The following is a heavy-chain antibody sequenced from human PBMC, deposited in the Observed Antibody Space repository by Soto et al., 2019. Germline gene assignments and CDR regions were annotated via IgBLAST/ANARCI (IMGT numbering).Heavy chain of an antibody. Sequence: PSETLSLTCAVYGASLSDNYCNWLRHPPGKGLEWIGEINHSGNTNYNPSLRSRVTISIDTSKNQLSLNLRSVSAADTAVYYCARGWGEFHAWGQGTPVTVSS. J-gene: IGHJ5*02. V-gene: IGHV4-34*01. CDR1: GASLSDNY. CDR2: INHSGNT. CDR3: ARGWGEFHA. D-gene: IGHD7-27*01.